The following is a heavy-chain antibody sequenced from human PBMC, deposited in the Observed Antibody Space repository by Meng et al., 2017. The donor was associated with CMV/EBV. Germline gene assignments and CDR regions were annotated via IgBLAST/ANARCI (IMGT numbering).Heavy chain of an antibody. J-gene: IGHJ4*02. Sequence: GESLKISCAASGFTFSSYWMSWVRQAPGKGLEWVSAISGSGGSTYYADSVKGRFTISRDNSKNTLYLQMNSLRAEDTAVYYCAKSGELQYYFDYWGQGTLVTVSS. V-gene: IGHV3-23*01. D-gene: IGHD1-26*01. CDR2: ISGSGGST. CDR3: AKSGELQYYFDY. CDR1: GFTFSSYW.